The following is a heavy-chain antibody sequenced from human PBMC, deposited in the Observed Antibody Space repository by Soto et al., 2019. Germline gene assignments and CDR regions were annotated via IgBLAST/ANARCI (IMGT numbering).Heavy chain of an antibody. D-gene: IGHD2-2*02. Sequence: ASVKVSCKASGYTFTTYAIHWVRQALGQRLEWMGWINAGNGKTKYSQKFQDRVTITRDTSATTAYMELSSLTSEDTAVYYCARAGDDCSTTSCYMIDYWGQGTLVTVSS. CDR2: INAGNGKT. CDR1: GYTFTTYA. V-gene: IGHV1-3*01. CDR3: ARAGDDCSTTSCYMIDY. J-gene: IGHJ4*02.